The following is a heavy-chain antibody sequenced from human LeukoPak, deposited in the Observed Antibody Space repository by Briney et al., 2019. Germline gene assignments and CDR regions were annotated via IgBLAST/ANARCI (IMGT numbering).Heavy chain of an antibody. V-gene: IGHV1-18*01. CDR1: GYTFTSYG. CDR3: ARARKEQLVISYYYYMDV. J-gene: IGHJ6*03. D-gene: IGHD6-13*01. CDR2: ISAYNGNT. Sequence: SVKVSCKASGYTFTSYGISWVRQAPGQGLEWMGWISAYNGNTNYAQKLQGRVTMTTDTSTSTAYMELRSLRSDDTAVYYCARARKEQLVISYYYYMDVWGKGTTVTISS.